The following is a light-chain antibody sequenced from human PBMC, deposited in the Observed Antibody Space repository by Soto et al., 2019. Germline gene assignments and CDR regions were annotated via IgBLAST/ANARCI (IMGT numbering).Light chain of an antibody. V-gene: IGKV1-5*01. Sequence: DIQMTQSPSTLSASVGDGVTITCRASQSISTWLAWYQQKPGKAPKLLIYDASTLESGVPSRFSGSGSGTEFTLTISSLQPDDFATYFCQKYSILWNTFGQGTKLEIK. J-gene: IGKJ2*01. CDR1: QSISTW. CDR2: DAS. CDR3: QKYSILWNT.